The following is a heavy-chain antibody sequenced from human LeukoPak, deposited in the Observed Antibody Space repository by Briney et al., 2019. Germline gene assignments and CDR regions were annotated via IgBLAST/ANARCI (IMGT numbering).Heavy chain of an antibody. CDR1: GFTVSSNY. V-gene: IGHV3-66*01. CDR2: IYSGGST. D-gene: IGHD6-13*01. Sequence: GGSLRLSCAASGFTVSSNYMSWVRQAPGKGLEWVSVIYSGGSTYYADSVKGRFTISRDNSKNTLYLQMNSLRAEDTAVYYRARSAPIAAHDAFDIWGQGTMVTVSS. CDR3: ARSAPIAAHDAFDI. J-gene: IGHJ3*02.